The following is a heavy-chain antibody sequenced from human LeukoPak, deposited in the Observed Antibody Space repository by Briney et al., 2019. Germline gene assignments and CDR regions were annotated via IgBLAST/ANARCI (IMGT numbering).Heavy chain of an antibody. CDR1: GGSISNYY. J-gene: IGHJ4*02. V-gene: IGHV4-59*01. D-gene: IGHD2-21*02. CDR2: IYYRGST. CDR3: AGRADCGGDCYVFDY. Sequence: SETLSLTCTVSGGSISNYYWSWIRQPPGKGLEWIGYIYYRGSTTYNPSLKSRVTISVDMSKNQFSLMLSSVTAADTAVYYCAGRADCGGDCYVFDYWGQGTLVTVSS.